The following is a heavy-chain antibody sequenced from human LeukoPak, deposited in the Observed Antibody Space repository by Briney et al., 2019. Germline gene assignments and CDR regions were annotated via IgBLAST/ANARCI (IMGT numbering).Heavy chain of an antibody. CDR3: ATGIYGYSYGPFAY. J-gene: IGHJ4*02. Sequence: GASVRVSCKVSGYTLTELSMHWVRQARGKRLEGMGWFDPGDAEIIYAQKIQGRVTMTEDTSTDTAYMEPSSLRPEDTAVYYCATGIYGYSYGPFAYWGQGTLVTASS. V-gene: IGHV1-24*01. D-gene: IGHD5-18*01. CDR2: FDPGDAEI. CDR1: GYTLTELS.